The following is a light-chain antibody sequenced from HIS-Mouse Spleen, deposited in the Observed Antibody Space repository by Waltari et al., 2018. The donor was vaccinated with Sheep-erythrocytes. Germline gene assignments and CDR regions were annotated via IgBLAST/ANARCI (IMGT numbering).Light chain of an antibody. CDR1: QCVSSN. CDR3: QQYNNWPPGT. Sequence: EIVMTQSPATLSVSPGERATLSCRTSQCVSSNLAWYEQTPGQAPRLLIYGASTRATGIPARFSGSGSGTEFTLTISSMQSEDFAVYYCQQYNNWPPGTFGQGTKLEIK. CDR2: GAS. V-gene: IGKV3-15*01. J-gene: IGKJ2*02.